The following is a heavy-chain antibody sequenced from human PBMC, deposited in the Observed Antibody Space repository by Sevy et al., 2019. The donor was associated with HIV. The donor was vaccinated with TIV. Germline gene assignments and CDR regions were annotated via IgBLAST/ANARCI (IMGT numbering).Heavy chain of an antibody. J-gene: IGHJ4*02. V-gene: IGHV3-7*01. CDR1: GFSFSANW. CDR3: AHETIGRFES. CDR2: IKGDGSDK. Sequence: GGSLRLSCAASGFSFSANWMNWVRQAPGKGLEWVANIKGDGSDKHYVDSVEGRFTISRDNAKNVLYLQMNSLRVEDTAVYYWAHETIGRFESWGQGTLVTVSS. D-gene: IGHD3-16*01.